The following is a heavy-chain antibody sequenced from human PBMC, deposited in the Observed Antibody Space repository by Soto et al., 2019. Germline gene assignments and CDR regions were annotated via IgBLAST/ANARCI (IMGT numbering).Heavy chain of an antibody. V-gene: IGHV3-23*01. Sequence: EVQVLESGGDLAQPGGSLRLSCAASGFSFSSYAMSWVRQSPGKGLEWVSSISRSGNSTYSADSVRGRFPISRDNSKNTLYLQMYRLRAEDTAVYYCAKDAKILDWLPTSYYYDFWGRGALVTVSS. CDR2: ISRSGNST. J-gene: IGHJ4*02. CDR3: AKDAKILDWLPTSYYYDF. CDR1: GFSFSSYA. D-gene: IGHD3-9*01.